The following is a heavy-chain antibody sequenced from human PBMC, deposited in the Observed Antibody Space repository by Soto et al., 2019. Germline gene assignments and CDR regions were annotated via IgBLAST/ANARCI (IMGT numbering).Heavy chain of an antibody. CDR1: GFTFSSYS. Sequence: LRLSCAASGFTFSSYSMNWVRQAPGKGLEWVSSISSSSSYIYYADSVKGRFTISRDNAKNSLYLQMNSLRAEDTAVYYCAREISSGWYYDYWGQGTLVTVS. J-gene: IGHJ4*02. V-gene: IGHV3-21*01. CDR2: ISSSSSYI. D-gene: IGHD6-19*01. CDR3: AREISSGWYYDY.